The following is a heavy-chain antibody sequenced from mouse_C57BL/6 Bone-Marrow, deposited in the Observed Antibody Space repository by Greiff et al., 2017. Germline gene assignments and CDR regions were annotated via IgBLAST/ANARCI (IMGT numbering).Heavy chain of an antibody. CDR3: ARLGRAYYYAMDY. Sequence: EVQLQQSGPELVKPGASVKIPCKASGYTFTDYNMDWVKQSHGKSLEWIGDINPNNGGTIYNQKFKGKATLTVDKSSSTAYMELRSLTSEDTAVYYCARLGRAYYYAMDYWGQGTSVTVSS. D-gene: IGHD4-1*01. J-gene: IGHJ4*01. V-gene: IGHV1-18*01. CDR2: INPNNGGT. CDR1: GYTFTDYN.